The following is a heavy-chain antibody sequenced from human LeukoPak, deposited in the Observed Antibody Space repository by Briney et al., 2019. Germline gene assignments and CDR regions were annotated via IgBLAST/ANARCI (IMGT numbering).Heavy chain of an antibody. D-gene: IGHD6-6*01. Sequence: ASVKVSCKASEYTFTGYYMHWVRQAPGQGLEWMGWISAYNGNTNYAQKLQGRVTMTTDTSTSTAYMELRSLRSDDTAVYYCAREGYSSSSDASDYWGQGTLVTVSS. CDR2: ISAYNGNT. CDR1: EYTFTGYY. J-gene: IGHJ4*02. V-gene: IGHV1-18*04. CDR3: AREGYSSSSDASDY.